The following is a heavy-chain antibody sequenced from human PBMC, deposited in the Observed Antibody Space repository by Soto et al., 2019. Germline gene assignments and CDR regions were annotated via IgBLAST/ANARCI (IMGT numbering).Heavy chain of an antibody. CDR1: GYTFTGYY. V-gene: IGHV1-2*02. J-gene: IGHJ3*02. CDR2: INPNSGGT. D-gene: IGHD2-2*01. Sequence: ASVTVSCKASGYTFTGYYMHWVRQAPGQGLEWMGWINPNSGGTNYAQKFQGRVTMTRDTSISTAYMELSRLRSDDTAVYYCARVLCHTDDCSSTYSPASAFDIWGQGTMVTVS. CDR3: ARVLCHTDDCSSTYSPASAFDI.